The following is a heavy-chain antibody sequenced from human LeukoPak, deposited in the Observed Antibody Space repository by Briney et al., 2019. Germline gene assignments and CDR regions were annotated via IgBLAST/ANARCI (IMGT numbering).Heavy chain of an antibody. Sequence: SETLSLTCAVYVGSFSGYYWSWIRQPPGKGLEWIGEINHSGSTNYHSSLKSRVTILVDTSKNQFSLKLSSVTAADTAVYCARGYYGSGSHCCHMDVWGKGTTITVS. CDR2: INHSGST. V-gene: IGHV4-34*01. J-gene: IGHJ6*03. CDR1: VGSFSGYY. CDR3: ARGYYGSGSHCCHMDV. D-gene: IGHD3-10*01.